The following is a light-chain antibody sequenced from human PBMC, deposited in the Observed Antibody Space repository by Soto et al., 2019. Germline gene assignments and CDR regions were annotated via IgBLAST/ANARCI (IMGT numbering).Light chain of an antibody. CDR3: AAWDDSLSGVV. CDR2: RNG. CDR1: ISNLGSNF. J-gene: IGLJ3*02. Sequence: QSVLTQPPSASGTPGQRVTISCSGSISNLGSNFVFWYQQLPGAAPKLLISRNGQQPSGVPDRFSGSKSGTSASLAISGLRSDDEADYHCAAWDDSLSGVVFGGGTKLTVL. V-gene: IGLV1-47*01.